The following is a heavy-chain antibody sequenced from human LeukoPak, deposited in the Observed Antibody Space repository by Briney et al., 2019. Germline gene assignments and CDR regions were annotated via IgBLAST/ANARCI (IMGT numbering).Heavy chain of an antibody. Sequence: GGSLRLSCAASGFTFSSYSMNWVRQAPGKGLEWVSSISSSSSYIYYADSVKGRFTISRDNAKNSLYLQMNSLRAEDTAVYYCARDDLVAAAGREDYWGQGTLVTVSS. CDR2: ISSSSSYI. D-gene: IGHD6-13*01. V-gene: IGHV3-21*01. CDR1: GFTFSSYS. CDR3: ARDDLVAAAGREDY. J-gene: IGHJ4*02.